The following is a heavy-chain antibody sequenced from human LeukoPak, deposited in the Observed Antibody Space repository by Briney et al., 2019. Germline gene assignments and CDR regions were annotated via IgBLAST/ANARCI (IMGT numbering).Heavy chain of an antibody. D-gene: IGHD6-6*01. Sequence: ASVKVSCKASGYTFTGYYMHWVRQAPGQGLEWMGWINPNSGGTNYAQKFQGRVTMTRDTSISTAYMELSRLRSDDTAVYYCARVRGSSSSVFDYWGQGTLVTVSS. CDR1: GYTFTGYY. CDR3: ARVRGSSSSVFDY. V-gene: IGHV1-2*02. CDR2: INPNSGGT. J-gene: IGHJ4*02.